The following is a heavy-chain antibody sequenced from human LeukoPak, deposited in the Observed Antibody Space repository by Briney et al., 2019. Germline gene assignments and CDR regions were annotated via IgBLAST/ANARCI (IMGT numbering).Heavy chain of an antibody. D-gene: IGHD6-6*01. Sequence: PSETLSLTCAVYGGSFSGYYWSWIRQPPGKGLEWIGEINHSGSTYYIPSLKSRVTISVDTSKNQFSLKMSSVTAADTAVYYCARDLEAPGGGWFDPWGQGTLVTVSS. CDR1: GGSFSGYY. CDR2: INHSGST. CDR3: ARDLEAPGGGWFDP. V-gene: IGHV4-34*01. J-gene: IGHJ5*02.